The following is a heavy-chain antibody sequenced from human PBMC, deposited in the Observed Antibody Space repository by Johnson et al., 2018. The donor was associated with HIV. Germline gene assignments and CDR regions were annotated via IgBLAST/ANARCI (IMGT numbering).Heavy chain of an antibody. D-gene: IGHD1-14*01. CDR1: GFTFSSYA. V-gene: IGHV3-74*01. J-gene: IGHJ3*02. CDR3: ARDEGWGAGEPPALDI. Sequence: QLVESGGGVVQPGRSLRLSCAASGFTFSSYAMHWVRQAPGKGLVWVSRINSDGSSTCYADSVKGRFTISRDNAENSLYLQMNSLRAEDTALYYCARDEGWGAGEPPALDIWGQGTMVTVSS. CDR2: INSDGSST.